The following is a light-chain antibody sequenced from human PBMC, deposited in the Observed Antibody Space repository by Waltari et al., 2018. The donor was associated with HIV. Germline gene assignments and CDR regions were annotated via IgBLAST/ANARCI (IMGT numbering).Light chain of an antibody. CDR3: QAWDSGTIV. CDR2: QDT. CDR1: NLQPKY. Sequence: SYDLTQPPSVSVSSGQTATVTCSGLNLQPKYVSWYQQRSDQSPVLVIYQDTKRPPGIPERFFGSTSENTATLTINETQPLDEAHYSCQAWDSGTIVFGGGTRLTVL. V-gene: IGLV3-1*01. J-gene: IGLJ3*02.